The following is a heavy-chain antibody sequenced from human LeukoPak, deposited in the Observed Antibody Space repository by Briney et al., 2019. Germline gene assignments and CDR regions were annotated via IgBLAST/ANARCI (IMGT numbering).Heavy chain of an antibody. Sequence: SETLSLTCAVSGYSISSGDYWGWIRQPPGKGLEWIGSIFNSGSTYYNPSLKSRVTIFADTSKRHFSLKLTSVTAADTAVYYCARNRSEPLGNGGSFDYWGQGTLVTVSS. CDR2: IFNSGST. V-gene: IGHV4-38-2*01. D-gene: IGHD3-16*01. CDR1: GYSISSGDY. CDR3: ARNRSEPLGNGGSFDY. J-gene: IGHJ4*02.